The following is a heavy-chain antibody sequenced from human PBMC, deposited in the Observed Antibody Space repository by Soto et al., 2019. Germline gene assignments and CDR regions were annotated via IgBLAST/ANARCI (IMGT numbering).Heavy chain of an antibody. J-gene: IGHJ6*02. CDR2: IIPFIGTA. Sequence: QVQLVQSGAEVKKPWSSVTVSCKASGGTFSSYAISWVRQARGQGLEWMGRIIPFIGTANYAQKFQGRVTITADESTSTAYMELTSLRSEDTAVYYCARVVMTTVPASYYYGMDVWGQGTTLTVSS. V-gene: IGHV1-69*18. CDR1: GGTFSSYA. CDR3: ARVVMTTVPASYYYGMDV. D-gene: IGHD4-4*01.